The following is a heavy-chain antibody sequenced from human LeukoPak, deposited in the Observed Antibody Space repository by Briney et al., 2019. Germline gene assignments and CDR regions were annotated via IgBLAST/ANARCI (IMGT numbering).Heavy chain of an antibody. J-gene: IGHJ4*02. Sequence: PGGSLRLSCAASGFTFSSYAMSWVRQAPGKGLEWVSAISGSGGSTYYADSVKGRFTISRDNSKNTLYLQMNSLRAEDTAVYYCAKVGETQNLRTWVSYYFDYWGQGTLVTVSS. V-gene: IGHV3-23*01. CDR1: GFTFSSYA. D-gene: IGHD3-16*01. CDR3: AKVGETQNLRTWVSYYFDY. CDR2: ISGSGGST.